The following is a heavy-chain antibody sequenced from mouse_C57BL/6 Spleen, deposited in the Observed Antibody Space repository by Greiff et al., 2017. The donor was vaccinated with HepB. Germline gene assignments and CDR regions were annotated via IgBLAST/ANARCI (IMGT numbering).Heavy chain of an antibody. CDR1: GYTFTDYY. CDR2: INPNNGGT. D-gene: IGHD1-1*01. J-gene: IGHJ3*01. Sequence: VQLQQSGPELVKPGASVKISCKASGYTFTDYYMNWVKQSHGKSLEWIGDINPNNGGTSYNQKFKGKATLTVDKSSSTAYMELRSLTSEDSAVYYCAREGEYYGSSYEGFAYWGQGTLVTVSA. V-gene: IGHV1-26*01. CDR3: AREGEYYGSSYEGFAY.